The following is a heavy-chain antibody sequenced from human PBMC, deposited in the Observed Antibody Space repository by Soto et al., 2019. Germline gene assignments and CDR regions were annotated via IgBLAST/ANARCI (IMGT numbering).Heavy chain of an antibody. CDR2: VWYDGSNK. D-gene: IGHD2-15*01. J-gene: IGHJ6*02. Sequence: PGGSLRLSCAASGFTFSSCGMHWVRQAPGKGLEWVAVVWYDGSNKYYADSVKGRFTISRDNSKNTLYLQMNSLRAEDTAVYYCARDQVDCSGGSCYPGLYYYYGMDVWGQGTTVTVSS. CDR1: GFTFSSCG. V-gene: IGHV3-33*01. CDR3: ARDQVDCSGGSCYPGLYYYYGMDV.